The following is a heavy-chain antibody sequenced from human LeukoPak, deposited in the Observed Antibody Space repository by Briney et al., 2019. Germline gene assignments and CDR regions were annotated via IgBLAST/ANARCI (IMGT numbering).Heavy chain of an antibody. CDR1: GFTFSSYE. D-gene: IGHD2-15*01. Sequence: SGGSLRLSCAASGFTFSSYEMNWVRQAPGKGVEGVSYISSSGSNIYYEDSVKGRFTISRDNPKNSLYLQMNSLRAEDTAVYYCARGSYSGYDYWDYCSGGSCYIYYFDYWGQGTLVTVSS. V-gene: IGHV3-48*03. CDR2: ISSSGSNI. CDR3: ARGSYSGYDYWDYCSGGSCYIYYFDY. J-gene: IGHJ4*02.